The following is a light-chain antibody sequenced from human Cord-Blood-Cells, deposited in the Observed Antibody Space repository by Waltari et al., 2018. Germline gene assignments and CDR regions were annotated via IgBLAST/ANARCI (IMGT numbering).Light chain of an antibody. V-gene: IGKV3-15*01. CDR1: QSVSSN. Sequence: EIVMTQSPATLSVSPGERATLSCRASQSVSSNLAWYQQKPGQAPRLLIYGASTRATGIQARFRGSGSGTEFTLTSSSLQSEDFAGDYCQQYNNWPTFGQGTKVEIK. CDR3: QQYNNWPT. CDR2: GAS. J-gene: IGKJ1*01.